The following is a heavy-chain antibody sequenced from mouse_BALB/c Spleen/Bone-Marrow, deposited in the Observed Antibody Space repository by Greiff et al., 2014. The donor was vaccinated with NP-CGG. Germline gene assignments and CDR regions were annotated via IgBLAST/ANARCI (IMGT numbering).Heavy chain of an antibody. CDR1: GSTFSSSG. J-gene: IGHJ4*01. V-gene: IGHV5-17*02. D-gene: IGHD2-1*01. CDR3: ARCHEAYGNKSCRYAMDY. Sequence: EVQLHQSGGGLVQPGASRKLSCAASGSTFSSSGMHWVRQAPEKGLEWVAYISSGSSIIYYADTVKGRFTISRDNTKNTLFLQMTTLRSEDTAMYYCARCHEAYGNKSCRYAMDYWGQGTTVTGST. CDR2: ISSGSSII.